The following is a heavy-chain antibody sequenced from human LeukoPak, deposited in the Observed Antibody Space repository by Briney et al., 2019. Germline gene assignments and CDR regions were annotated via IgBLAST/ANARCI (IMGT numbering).Heavy chain of an antibody. CDR3: ARAAAGTN. D-gene: IGHD6-13*01. V-gene: IGHV3-30*01. CDR2: ISYDGSNK. J-gene: IGHJ4*02. Sequence: GRSLRLSCAASGFTFSSYAMHWVRQAPGKGLEWVAVISYDGSNKYYADSVKGRFTISRDNSKNTLYPQMNSLRAEDTAVYYCARAAAGTNWGQGTLVTVSS. CDR1: GFTFSSYA.